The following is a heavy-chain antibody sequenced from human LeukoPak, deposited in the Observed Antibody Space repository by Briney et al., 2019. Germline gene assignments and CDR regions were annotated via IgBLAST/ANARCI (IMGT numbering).Heavy chain of an antibody. CDR2: ISAYNGNT. D-gene: IGHD1-26*01. V-gene: IGHV1-18*01. Sequence: ASVKVSCKASGYTFTSYGISWVRQAPGQGLEWMGWISAYNGNTNYAQKLQGRVTMTTDTSTSTAYMELNSLKSEDTAVYFCARGGVGRYSDYYYYMDVWGNGTTVTVPS. CDR1: GYTFTSYG. J-gene: IGHJ6*03. CDR3: ARGGVGRYSDYYYYMDV.